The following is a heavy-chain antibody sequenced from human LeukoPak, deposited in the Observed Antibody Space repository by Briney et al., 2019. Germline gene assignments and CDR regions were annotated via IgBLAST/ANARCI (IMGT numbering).Heavy chain of an antibody. CDR2: ISGSSGSI. Sequence: GGSLRLSCAASGFTFSSYDMNWVRQAPGKGLEWVSSISGSSGSIYYADSVKGRFTISRDNAKNSLYLQMNSLRAEDTAVYYCARGWFGAAAHDYYGMDVWGQGTTVTVSS. CDR1: GFTFSSYD. V-gene: IGHV3-21*01. CDR3: ARGWFGAAAHDYYGMDV. D-gene: IGHD6-13*01. J-gene: IGHJ6*02.